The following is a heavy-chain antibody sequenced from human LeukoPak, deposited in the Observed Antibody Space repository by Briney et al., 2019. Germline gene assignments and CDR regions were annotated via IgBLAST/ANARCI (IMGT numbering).Heavy chain of an antibody. Sequence: QPGGSLRLSCAASTFIVSSSHMTWVRQTPGKGLEWVSVVYSSGSTFYADSVKGRFTISRDNSRNTLYLQMNSLRAEDTAVYYCERGRNYFPIDYWGQGTLVTVSS. D-gene: IGHD3-9*01. J-gene: IGHJ4*02. V-gene: IGHV3-53*01. CDR2: VYSSGST. CDR3: ERGRNYFPIDY. CDR1: TFIVSSSH.